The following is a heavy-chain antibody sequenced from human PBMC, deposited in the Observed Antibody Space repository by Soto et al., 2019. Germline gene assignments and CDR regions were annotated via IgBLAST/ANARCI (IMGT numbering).Heavy chain of an antibody. D-gene: IGHD4-17*01. CDR1: GFTFSNAW. CDR3: TTDRGDYGDYGVVLRYGMDV. Sequence: EVQLVETGGGLVKPGGSLRLSCAASGFTFSNAWMNWVRQAPGKGLEWVGRIKSKTDGGTTDYAAPVKGRFTISRDDSKNTLYLQMNSLKTEDTAVYYCTTDRGDYGDYGVVLRYGMDVWGQGTTVTVSS. V-gene: IGHV3-15*07. CDR2: IKSKTDGGTT. J-gene: IGHJ6*02.